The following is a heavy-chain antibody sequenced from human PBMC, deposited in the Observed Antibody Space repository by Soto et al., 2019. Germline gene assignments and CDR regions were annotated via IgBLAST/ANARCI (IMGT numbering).Heavy chain of an antibody. J-gene: IGHJ4*02. CDR3: ARGVTAAHPGDY. CDR1: GFTFSSYS. Sequence: GGSLRLSCAASGFTFSSYSMSWVRQAPGKGLEWVAVIWYDGSNKYYADSVKGRFTISRDNSKNTLYLQMNSLRAEDTAVYYCARGVTAAHPGDYWGQGTLVTSPQ. V-gene: IGHV3-33*08. D-gene: IGHD6-13*01. CDR2: IWYDGSNK.